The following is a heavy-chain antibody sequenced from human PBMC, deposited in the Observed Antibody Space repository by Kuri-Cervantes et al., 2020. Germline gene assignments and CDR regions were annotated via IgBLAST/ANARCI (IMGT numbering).Heavy chain of an antibody. CDR3: VKDSGGGSYPVFDY. CDR1: GLTFSDYA. J-gene: IGHJ4*02. D-gene: IGHD1-26*01. V-gene: IGHV3-23*01. Sequence: LSLTCAASGLTFSDYAMTWVRQGPGKGLGWVSRFSGSGGTIYHADSVKGRITISRDNSKNTLYLQMNSLRAEDTAVYYCVKDSGGGSYPVFDYWGQGTLVTVSS. CDR2: FSGSGGTI.